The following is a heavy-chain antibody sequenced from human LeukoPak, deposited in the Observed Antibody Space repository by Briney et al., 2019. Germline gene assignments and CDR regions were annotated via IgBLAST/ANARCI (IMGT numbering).Heavy chain of an antibody. V-gene: IGHV1-2*02. CDR1: GYTFTGYY. J-gene: IGHJ5*02. D-gene: IGHD5-12*01. Sequence: ASVKVSCKASGYTFTGYYMHWVRQAPGQGLEWMGWINPNSGGTNYAQKFQGRVTMTRDTSISTAYMELSRLRSDDTAAYYCARPYSGYDWEAWFDPWGQGTLVTVSS. CDR2: INPNSGGT. CDR3: ARPYSGYDWEAWFDP.